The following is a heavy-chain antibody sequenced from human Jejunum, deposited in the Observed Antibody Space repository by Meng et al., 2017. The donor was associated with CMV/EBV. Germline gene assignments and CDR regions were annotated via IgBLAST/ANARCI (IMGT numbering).Heavy chain of an antibody. CDR2: IRYDGYDK. Sequence: TFSNYAMHWVRQAPGKGLEWVAFIRYDGYDKTYTDSVKGRFTISRDNSKNTLYLQINSLRPEDTAVYYCAKGLSGHPNYYYYAMDVWGQGTTVTVSS. V-gene: IGHV3-30*02. CDR1: TFSNYA. D-gene: IGHD3-3*01. J-gene: IGHJ6*02. CDR3: AKGLSGHPNYYYYAMDV.